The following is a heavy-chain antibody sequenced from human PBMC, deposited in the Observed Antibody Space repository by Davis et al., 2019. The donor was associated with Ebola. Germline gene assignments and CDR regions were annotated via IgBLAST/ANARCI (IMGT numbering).Heavy chain of an antibody. CDR1: GFTFSTYW. V-gene: IGHV3-21*01. Sequence: GGSLRLSCAASGFTFSTYWMSWVRQAPGKGLEWVSSISSSSSYIYYADSVKGRFTISRDNSKNTLYLQINSLRAEDTAVYYCASATGNYYYYGMDVWGQGTTVTVSS. CDR2: ISSSSSYI. J-gene: IGHJ6*02. CDR3: ASATGNYYYYGMDV. D-gene: IGHD2-15*01.